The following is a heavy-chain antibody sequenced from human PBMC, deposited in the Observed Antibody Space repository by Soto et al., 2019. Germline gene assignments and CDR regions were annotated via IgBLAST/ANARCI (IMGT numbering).Heavy chain of an antibody. D-gene: IGHD1-26*01. CDR1: GDSISSSRYH. CDR2: IYYSGST. V-gene: IGHV4-39*01. Sequence: HLQLQESGPGLVKPSETLSLTCTVSGDSISSSRYHWGWIRQPPGKGLEWIGSIYYSGSTYYNPSLESRVTISVDTSKIQFSPRLYSVTAADTAVYYCAREPSGSYIRWKDFDYWGQGILVTVSS. J-gene: IGHJ4*02. CDR3: AREPSGSYIRWKDFDY.